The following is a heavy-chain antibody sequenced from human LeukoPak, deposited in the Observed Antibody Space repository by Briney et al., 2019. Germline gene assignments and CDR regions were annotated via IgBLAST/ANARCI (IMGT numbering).Heavy chain of an antibody. V-gene: IGHV4-34*01. CDR3: ASLPRTEARFDY. J-gene: IGHJ4*02. Sequence: SETLSLTCAVYGGSFSGYYWSWIRQPPGKGLEWIGEINHSGSTNYNPSLKSRVTISVDTSKNQFSLKLSSVTAADTAVYYCASLPRTEARFDYWGQGTLVTVSS. CDR2: INHSGST. CDR1: GGSFSGYY. D-gene: IGHD6-6*01.